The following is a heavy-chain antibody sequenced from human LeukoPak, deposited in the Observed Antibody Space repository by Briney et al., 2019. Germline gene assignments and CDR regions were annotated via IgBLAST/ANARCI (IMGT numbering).Heavy chain of an antibody. V-gene: IGHV4-59*01. J-gene: IGHJ3*02. CDR3: ARDFRNYYDSSGYLRLEAFDI. CDR1: GGSFSGYY. CDR2: IYYSGST. Sequence: SETLSLTCAVYGGSFSGYYWSWIRQPPGKGLEWIGYIYYSGSTNYNPSLKSRVTISVDTSKNQFSLKLSSVTAADTAVYYCARDFRNYYDSSGYLRLEAFDIWGQGTMVTVSS. D-gene: IGHD3-22*01.